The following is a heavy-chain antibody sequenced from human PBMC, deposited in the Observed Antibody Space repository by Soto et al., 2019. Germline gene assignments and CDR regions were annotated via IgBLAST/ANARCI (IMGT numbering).Heavy chain of an antibody. CDR3: ASDSSGVLWFGELLGYYGMDV. CDR2: INPNSGGT. D-gene: IGHD3-10*01. J-gene: IGHJ6*02. Sequence: ASVKVSCKASGYTFTGYYMHWVRQAPGQGLEWMGWINPNSGGTNYAQKFQGRVTMTRDTSISTAYMELSRLRSDDTAVYYCASDSSGVLWFGELLGYYGMDVWGQGTMVTVSS. V-gene: IGHV1-2*02. CDR1: GYTFTGYY.